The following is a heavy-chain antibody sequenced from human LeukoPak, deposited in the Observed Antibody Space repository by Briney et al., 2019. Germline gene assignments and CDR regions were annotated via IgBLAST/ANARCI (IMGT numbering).Heavy chain of an antibody. CDR1: EFTFTTYS. CDR3: ARALIGYYFDY. Sequence: TGGSLRLSCAASEFTFTTYSMAWVRQAPGKGLEWVSSVSNSGDYIHYADSVKGRFTISRDNSKNSLYLQMNSLRAEDTAVYYCARALIGYYFDYWGQGTLVTVSS. CDR2: VSNSGDYI. D-gene: IGHD2-8*01. V-gene: IGHV3-21*06. J-gene: IGHJ4*02.